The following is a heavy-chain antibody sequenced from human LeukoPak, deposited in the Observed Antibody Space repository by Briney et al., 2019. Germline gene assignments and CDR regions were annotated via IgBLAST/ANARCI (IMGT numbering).Heavy chain of an antibody. CDR2: IYHSGST. D-gene: IGHD4-23*01. V-gene: IGHV4-59*08. CDR1: GGSISSYY. CDR3: ARHYGGTHFDY. Sequence: SETLSLTCTVSGGSISSYYWSWIRQPPGKGLEWIGYIYHSGSTNYNPSLKSRVTISVDTSKNQFSLKLSSVTAADTAVYYCARHYGGTHFDYWGQGTLVTASS. J-gene: IGHJ4*02.